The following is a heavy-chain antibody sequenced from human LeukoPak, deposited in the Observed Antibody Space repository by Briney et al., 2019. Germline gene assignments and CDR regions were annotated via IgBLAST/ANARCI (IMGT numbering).Heavy chain of an antibody. CDR1: GGSISSSSYY. D-gene: IGHD3-3*01. CDR3: ARDDYKLRFLEWFPVVGAFDI. J-gene: IGHJ3*02. Sequence: TSETLSLTCTVSGGSISSSSYYWGWIRQPPGKGLEWIGSIYYSGSTYYNPSLKSRVTISVDTSKNQFSLKLSSVTAADTAVYYCARDDYKLRFLEWFPVVGAFDIWGQGTMVTVSS. V-gene: IGHV4-39*07. CDR2: IYYSGST.